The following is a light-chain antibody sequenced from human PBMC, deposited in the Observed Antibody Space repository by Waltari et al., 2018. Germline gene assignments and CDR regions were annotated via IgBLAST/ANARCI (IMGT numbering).Light chain of an antibody. J-gene: IGLJ2*01. Sequence: QSALTQPASVAGSPGQSITISCTGTYSDVGGYNYVSWYQHKPGRAPKPILHDVSRRPSGVSNRFSGAKSGNTASLTISGLRAEDDGDYYCSSFTATNTVIFGGGTKLTVL. V-gene: IGLV2-14*03. CDR2: DVS. CDR3: SSFTATNTVI. CDR1: YSDVGGYNY.